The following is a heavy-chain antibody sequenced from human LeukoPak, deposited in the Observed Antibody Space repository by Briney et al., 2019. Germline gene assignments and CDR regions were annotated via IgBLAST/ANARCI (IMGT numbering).Heavy chain of an antibody. CDR1: GGSFSGYY. V-gene: IGHV4-34*01. D-gene: IGHD3-3*01. J-gene: IGHJ6*02. Sequence: SETLSLTCAVYGGSFSGYYWSWIRQPPGKGLEWIGEINHSGSTNYNPSLKSRVTISVDTSKNQFSLKLSSVTAADTAVYYCARQGQPPTVWSGYLGPYYYYYYGMDVWGQGTTVTVSS. CDR3: ARQGQPPTVWSGYLGPYYYYYYGMDV. CDR2: INHSGST.